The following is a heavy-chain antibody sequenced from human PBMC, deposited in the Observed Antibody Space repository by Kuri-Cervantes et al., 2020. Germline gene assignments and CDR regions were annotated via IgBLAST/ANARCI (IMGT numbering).Heavy chain of an antibody. CDR2: MNPNSGNT. D-gene: IGHD3-22*01. J-gene: IGHJ4*02. V-gene: IGHV1-8*01. Sequence: ASVKVSCKASGYTFTSYDINWVRQATGQGLEWMGWMNPNSGNTGYAQKFQGRVTMTRNTSISTAYMELSSLRSEDTALYYCAKGARGYYDSSDSLIGYYFDYWGQGTLVTVSS. CDR3: AKGARGYYDSSDSLIGYYFDY. CDR1: GYTFTSYD.